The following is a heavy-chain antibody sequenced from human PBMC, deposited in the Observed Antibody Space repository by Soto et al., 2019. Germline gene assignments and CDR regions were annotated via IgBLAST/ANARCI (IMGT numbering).Heavy chain of an antibody. Sequence: QVHLVESGGGVVQPGMSLRLSCAASGLTFSSYGMHWVRQAPGKGLEWVAVVSFDGNNEDYPDSVRGRFTITRDNSKHTVDVQMNDLRTDDTAVYYYAKVKSGVGSYQRQGFFDYWGQGTLVTVSS. V-gene: IGHV3-30*18. CDR1: GLTFSSYG. CDR3: AKVKSGVGSYQRQGFFDY. CDR2: VSFDGNNE. J-gene: IGHJ4*02. D-gene: IGHD2-2*01.